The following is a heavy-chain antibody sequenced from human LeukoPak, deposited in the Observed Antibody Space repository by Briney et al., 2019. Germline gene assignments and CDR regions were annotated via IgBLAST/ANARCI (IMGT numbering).Heavy chain of an antibody. J-gene: IGHJ4*02. Sequence: SETLSLTCTVSGGSISSSSYYWGWIRQPPGKGLEWIGSIYYSGSTYYNPSLKSRVTISVDTSKNQFSLKLSSVTAADTAVYYCASVKDCSGGSCYDYWGQGTLVTVSS. V-gene: IGHV4-39*01. D-gene: IGHD2-15*01. CDR1: GGSISSSSYY. CDR3: ASVKDCSGGSCYDY. CDR2: IYYSGST.